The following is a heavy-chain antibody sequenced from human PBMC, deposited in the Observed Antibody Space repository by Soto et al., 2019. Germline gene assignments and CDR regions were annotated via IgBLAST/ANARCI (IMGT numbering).Heavy chain of an antibody. CDR1: GGSFSVYY. CDR3: ARGGPEDYYGSGKAGDYMDV. CDR2: INHSGST. J-gene: IGHJ6*03. V-gene: IGHV4-34*01. D-gene: IGHD3-10*01. Sequence: SETLSLTCAVYGGSFSVYYWSWICQPPGKGLEWIGEINHSGSTNYNPSLKSRVTISVDTSKNQFSLKLSSVTAAVTAVYYCARGGPEDYYGSGKAGDYMDVWGKGTTVTVSS.